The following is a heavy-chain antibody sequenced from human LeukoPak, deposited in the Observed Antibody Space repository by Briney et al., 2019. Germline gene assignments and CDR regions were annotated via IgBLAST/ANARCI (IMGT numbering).Heavy chain of an antibody. CDR3: ARKFLGSRGYYFDY. J-gene: IGHJ4*02. CDR1: GYTFTGYY. V-gene: IGHV1-2*02. D-gene: IGHD3-10*01. CDR2: INPNSGGT. Sequence: ASVTVSCKASGYTFTGYYMHWVRQAPGQGLEWMGWINPNSGGTNYAQKFQGRVTMARDTSISTAYMELSSLRSDDTAVYYCARKFLGSRGYYFDYWGQGTLVIVSA.